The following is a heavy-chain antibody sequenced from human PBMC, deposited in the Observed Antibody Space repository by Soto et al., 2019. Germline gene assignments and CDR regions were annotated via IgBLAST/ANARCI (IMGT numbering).Heavy chain of an antibody. Sequence: QVQLVQSGAEVKKPGSSVKVSCKASGGTFSSYAISWVRQAPGQGLEWMGGIIPIFGTANYAQKFQGRVTITADESTSTAYMELSSLRSEDTAVYCCARPDNSSSWFHYYYYGMDVWGQGTTVTVSS. D-gene: IGHD6-13*01. CDR1: GGTFSSYA. CDR3: ARPDNSSSWFHYYYYGMDV. J-gene: IGHJ6*02. CDR2: IIPIFGTA. V-gene: IGHV1-69*01.